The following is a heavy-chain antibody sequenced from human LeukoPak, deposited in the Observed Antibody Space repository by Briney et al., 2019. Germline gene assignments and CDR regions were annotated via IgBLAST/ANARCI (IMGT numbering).Heavy chain of an antibody. V-gene: IGHV3-7*01. CDR3: ARLTAKFGEIPHNYYYYMDV. Sequence: GGSLRLSCAASGFTFSSYWMSWVRQAPGKGLEWVANIKQDGSEKYYVDSVKGRFTISRDNAKNSLYLQMNSLRAEDTAVYYCARLTAKFGEIPHNYYYYMDVWGKGTTVTISS. D-gene: IGHD3-10*01. CDR1: GFTFSSYW. J-gene: IGHJ6*03. CDR2: IKQDGSEK.